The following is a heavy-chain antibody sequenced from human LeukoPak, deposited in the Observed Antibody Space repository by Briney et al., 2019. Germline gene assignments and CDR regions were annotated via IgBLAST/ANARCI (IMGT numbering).Heavy chain of an antibody. J-gene: IGHJ6*03. V-gene: IGHV3-23*01. CDR2: ISGSGGST. Sequence: GGSLRLSCAASGFTFSSYAMSWVRQAPGKGLEWVSAISGSGGSTYYADSAQGRFTISRDNSKNPLYLQMNSLRAEDTAVYYCAKPRSDLPYYDDYYMDVWGKGTTVSVSS. CDR3: AKPRSDLPYYDDYYMDV. CDR1: GFTFSSYA. D-gene: IGHD6-25*01.